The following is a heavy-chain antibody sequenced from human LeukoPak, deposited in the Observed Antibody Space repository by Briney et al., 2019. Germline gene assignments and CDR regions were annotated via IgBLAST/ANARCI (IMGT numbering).Heavy chain of an antibody. Sequence: ASVKVSCKASGYTFTSYYMHWVRRAPGQGLEWMGIINPSGGSTSYAQKFQGRVTMTRDTSTSTVYMELSSLRSEDTAVSYCARERRWLQRVPTDWGEGTLVTDSS. CDR2: INPSGGST. CDR3: ARERRWLQRVPTD. D-gene: IGHD5-24*01. J-gene: IGHJ4*02. CDR1: GYTFTSYY. V-gene: IGHV1-46*01.